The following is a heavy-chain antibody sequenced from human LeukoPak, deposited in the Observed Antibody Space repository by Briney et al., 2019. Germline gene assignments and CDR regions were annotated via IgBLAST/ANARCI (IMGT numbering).Heavy chain of an antibody. CDR2: IIPIFGTT. CDR3: ARVVGLTGYSSSWYSGYYYYMDV. Sequence: SVKVSCNASGGTFSSYAISWVRQAPGQGLEWMGGIIPIFGTTNYAQKFQDRVTITADKSTSTAYMELSSLRSEDTAVYYCARVVGLTGYSSSWYSGYYYYMDVWGKGTTVTVSS. J-gene: IGHJ6*03. V-gene: IGHV1-69*06. CDR1: GGTFSSYA. D-gene: IGHD6-13*01.